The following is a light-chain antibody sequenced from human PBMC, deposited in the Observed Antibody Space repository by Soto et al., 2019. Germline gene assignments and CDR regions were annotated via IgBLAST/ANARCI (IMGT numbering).Light chain of an antibody. CDR2: EAS. Sequence: QAVLTQPDSVSASPGESITISCTGTSSDIGESNYVAWYQPLPGRAPRLLIYEASYRPSGVSHRFSGSKFGNTDSLTISGLQAEDEADYDCSSYSSGSTRDVVGSATNVTVL. V-gene: IGLV2-14*03. CDR3: SSYSSGSTRDV. J-gene: IGLJ1*01. CDR1: SSDIGESNY.